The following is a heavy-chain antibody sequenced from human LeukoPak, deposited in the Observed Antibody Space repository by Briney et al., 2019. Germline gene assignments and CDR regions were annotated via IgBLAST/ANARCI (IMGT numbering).Heavy chain of an antibody. Sequence: GGSLRLSCAASGFTFSGFAMHWVRQASGKGLEWVGRIRSKANSYATAYAAPVKGRFTISRDDSKNTAYLQMNSLKTEDTAVYYCTITYSSSWYESFDYWGQGTLVTVSS. CDR1: GFTFSGFA. CDR3: TITYSSSWYESFDY. V-gene: IGHV3-73*01. J-gene: IGHJ4*02. D-gene: IGHD6-13*01. CDR2: IRSKANSYAT.